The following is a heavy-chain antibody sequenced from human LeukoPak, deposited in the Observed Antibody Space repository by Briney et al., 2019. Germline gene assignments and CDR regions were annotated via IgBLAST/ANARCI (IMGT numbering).Heavy chain of an antibody. CDR2: IYYSGST. Sequence: SETLSLTCTVSGGSISSYYWSWIRQPPGKGLEWIGYIYYSGSTNYNPSLKSRVTISVDTSKNQFSLKLSSVTAADTAVYYCARVRYSYGPYYYYMDVWGKGTTATVSS. V-gene: IGHV4-59*01. CDR1: GGSISSYY. CDR3: ARVRYSYGPYYYYMDV. J-gene: IGHJ6*03. D-gene: IGHD5-18*01.